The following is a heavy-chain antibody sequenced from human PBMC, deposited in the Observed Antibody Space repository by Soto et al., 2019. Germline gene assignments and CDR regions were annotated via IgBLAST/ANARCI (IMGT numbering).Heavy chain of an antibody. D-gene: IGHD7-27*01. V-gene: IGHV4-34*01. CDR1: GGSFSGFH. Sequence: SETLSLTCAVYGGSFSGFHWSWIRQPPGEGLEWIGEVTHTGSTNYNPSLKSRVTILVDTSKNQFSLNLSSVTAADTAVYYCARGPSGDKVHYWGQGALVTVSS. CDR3: ARGPSGDKVHY. CDR2: VTHTGST. J-gene: IGHJ4*02.